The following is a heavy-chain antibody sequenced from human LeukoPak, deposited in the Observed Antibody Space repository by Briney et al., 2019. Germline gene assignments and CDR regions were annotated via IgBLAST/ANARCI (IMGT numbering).Heavy chain of an antibody. CDR2: ISWNGDK. V-gene: IGHV2-5*01. Sequence: SGPTLVQPTQTLTLTCTFSGFSLNSDGVGVGWIRQPQGKALEWLELISWNGDKRYSPSLKSRLTISKDTSKNQVVLTMTNIDPVDTATYYCANSLYSGTYYAFDMGGQGTMVTVSS. D-gene: IGHD1-26*01. CDR3: ANSLYSGTYYAFDM. CDR1: GFSLNSDGVG. J-gene: IGHJ3*02.